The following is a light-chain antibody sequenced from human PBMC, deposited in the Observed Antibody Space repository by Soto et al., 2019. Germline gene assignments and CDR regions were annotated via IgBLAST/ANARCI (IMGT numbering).Light chain of an antibody. CDR3: AEWDDSLNGHVV. Sequence: QSVLTQPPSASGTPGQRVTISRSGSSSNIGSNTVNWYQQLPGTAPKLLIYSNNQRPSGVPDRFSGSKSGTSASLAISGLQSEDEADYYCAEWDDSLNGHVVFGGGTKLTVL. V-gene: IGLV1-44*01. CDR2: SNN. J-gene: IGLJ2*01. CDR1: SSNIGSNT.